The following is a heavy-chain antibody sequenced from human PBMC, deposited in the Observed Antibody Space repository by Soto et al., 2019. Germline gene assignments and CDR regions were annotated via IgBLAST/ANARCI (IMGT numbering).Heavy chain of an antibody. CDR3: AREDYDTSGYSSQYFPH. CDR2: ISPLSATT. CDR1: GGTFNNYA. Sequence: QVQLVQSGAEVKKAGSSAKVSCKASGGTFNNYAISWVRQAPGQGLEWMGGISPLSATTKYAQRFEDRVSITADEFTTTAYMEMSSLRSEDTAVYYCAREDYDTSGYSSQYFPHWGQGTLVTVFS. V-gene: IGHV1-69*01. D-gene: IGHD3-22*01. J-gene: IGHJ1*01.